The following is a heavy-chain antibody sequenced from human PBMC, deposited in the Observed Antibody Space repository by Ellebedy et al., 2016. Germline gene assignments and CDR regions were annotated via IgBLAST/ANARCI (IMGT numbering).Heavy chain of an antibody. CDR3: ARVRCSGGSCYSIDY. CDR1: GYTFTGYY. V-gene: IGHV1-2*02. CDR2: INPNSGGT. D-gene: IGHD2-15*01. J-gene: IGHJ4*02. Sequence: ASVKVSXKASGYTFTGYYMHWVRQAPGQGLEWMGWINPNSGGTNYAQKFQGRVTMTRDTSTSTVYMELSSLRSEDTAVYYCARVRCSGGSCYSIDYWGQGTLVTVSS.